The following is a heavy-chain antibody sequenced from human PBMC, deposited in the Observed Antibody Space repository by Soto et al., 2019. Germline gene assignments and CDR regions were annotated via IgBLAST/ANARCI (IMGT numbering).Heavy chain of an antibody. D-gene: IGHD3-3*01. CDR3: ARDPSVYYDFWSGYFDY. J-gene: IGHJ4*02. Sequence: ASVKVSCKASGYTFTSYAMHWVRQAPGQRLEWMGWINAGNGNTKYSQKFQGRVTITRDTSASTAYMELSSLRSEDTAVYYCARDPSVYYDFWSGYFDYWGQGTLVTVSS. V-gene: IGHV1-3*01. CDR2: INAGNGNT. CDR1: GYTFTSYA.